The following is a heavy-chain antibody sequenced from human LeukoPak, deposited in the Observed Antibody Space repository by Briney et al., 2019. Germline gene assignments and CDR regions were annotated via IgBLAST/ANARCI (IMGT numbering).Heavy chain of an antibody. CDR1: GGSISSSSYY. V-gene: IGHV4-39*01. D-gene: IGHD3-22*01. CDR2: IYYSGST. Sequence: PSETLSLTCTVSGGSISSSSYYWGWIRQPPGKGLEWIGSIYYSGSTYYNPSLKSRVTISVDTSKNQFSLKLSSVTAADTAVYYCARHPSIYYEVSWFDPWGQGTLVTVSS. CDR3: ARHPSIYYEVSWFDP. J-gene: IGHJ5*02.